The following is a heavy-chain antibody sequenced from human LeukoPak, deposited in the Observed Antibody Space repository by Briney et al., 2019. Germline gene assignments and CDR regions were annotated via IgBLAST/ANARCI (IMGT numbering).Heavy chain of an antibody. CDR2: IYYSGST. V-gene: IGHV4-59*12. J-gene: IGHJ5*01. Sequence: SETLSLTCTVSGGSISSYYWSLIRQPPGKGLEWIGYIYYSGSTNYNPSLKSRVTISVDTSKNQFSLKLSSVTAADTAMYYCARGLCRSSHYDFWSGYSCPNWFDPWGQGNLVIVSS. D-gene: IGHD3-3*01. CDR1: GGSISSYY. CDR3: ARGLCRSSHYDFWSGYSCPNWFDP.